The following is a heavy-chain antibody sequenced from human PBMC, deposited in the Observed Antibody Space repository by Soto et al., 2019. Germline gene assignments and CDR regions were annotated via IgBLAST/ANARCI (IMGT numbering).Heavy chain of an antibody. CDR3: ARSQGSSTSLEIYYYYYYGMDV. CDR2: IIPISDTP. J-gene: IGHJ6*02. V-gene: IGHV1-69*01. CDR1: GGTFSSYA. D-gene: IGHD2-2*01. Sequence: QVQLVQSGAEVKKPGSSVKVSCKASGGTFSSYAISWVRQAPGQGLEWMGGIIPISDTPNYAQKFQGRVTITADESTSTAYMELSSLRSEDTAVYYGARSQGSSTSLEIYYYYYYGMDVWGQGTTVTVSS.